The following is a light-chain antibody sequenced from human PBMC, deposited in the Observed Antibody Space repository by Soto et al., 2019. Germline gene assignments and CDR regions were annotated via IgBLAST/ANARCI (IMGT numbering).Light chain of an antibody. CDR2: YAS. J-gene: IGKJ1*01. Sequence: MTHFPDTVSVSPCATFTLYCVASQSIRSYLAWYQQKPGQAPKLLIHYASSMPSGVPARFSGSGSGTNFTLAISSLQSEDFAVYYCQQSYCRPETFGHGTKVDIK. V-gene: IGKV3-15*01. CDR1: QSIRSY. CDR3: QQSYCRPET.